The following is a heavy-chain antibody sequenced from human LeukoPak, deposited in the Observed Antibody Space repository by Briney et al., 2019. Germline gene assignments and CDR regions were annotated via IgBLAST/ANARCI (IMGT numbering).Heavy chain of an antibody. CDR1: GGSISSGGYY. CDR3: ARVCGGDCYWRAFDY. J-gene: IGHJ4*02. D-gene: IGHD2-21*02. V-gene: IGHV4-30-4*01. CDR2: IYYSGST. Sequence: SETPSLTCTVSGGSISSGGYYWSWIRQPPGKGLEWIGYIYYSGSTYYNPSLKSRVTISVDTSKNQFSLKLSSVTAADTAVYYCARVCGGDCYWRAFDYWGQGTLVTVSS.